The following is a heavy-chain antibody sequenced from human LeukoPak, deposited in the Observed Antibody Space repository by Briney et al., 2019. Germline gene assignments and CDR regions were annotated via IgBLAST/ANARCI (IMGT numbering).Heavy chain of an antibody. J-gene: IGHJ4*02. V-gene: IGHV3-23*01. CDR1: YX. CDR2: ISGSGGST. D-gene: IGHD6-19*01. CDR3: AKGPQWLVVYYFDY. Sequence: YXXSXVRQAPGKGLEWVSAISGSGGSTYYADSVKGRFTISRDNSKNTLYLQMNSLRAEDTAVYYCAKGPQWLVVYYFDYWGQGTLVTVSS.